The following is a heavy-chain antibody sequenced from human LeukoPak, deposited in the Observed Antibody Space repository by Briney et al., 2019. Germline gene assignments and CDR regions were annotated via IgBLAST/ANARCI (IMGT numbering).Heavy chain of an antibody. CDR3: AKARGGIAAAGMGLYNWFDP. J-gene: IGHJ5*02. CDR2: IRYDGSNK. D-gene: IGHD6-13*01. V-gene: IGHV3-30*02. CDR1: GGTFSSYG. Sequence: SCKASGGTFSSYGMHWVRQAPGKGLEWVAIIRYDGSNKYYADSVKGRFTISRDNSKNTLYLQLNSLRAEDTAVYYCAKARGGIAAAGMGLYNWFDPWGQGTLVTVSS.